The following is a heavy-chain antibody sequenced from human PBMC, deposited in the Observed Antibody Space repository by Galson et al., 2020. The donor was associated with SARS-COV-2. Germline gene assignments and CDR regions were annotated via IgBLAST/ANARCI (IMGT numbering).Heavy chain of an antibody. V-gene: IGHV4-39*01. CDR3: ARHAWITGGYHFDY. Sequence: SQTLSLTCTVSGGSISSSSYYSGWIRQPPGKGLEWIGSIYYSGSTYYNPSLKSRVTISVETSKNQLSLKLSSVTAADTAVYYCARHAWITGGYHFDYWGQGTLVTVSS. CDR1: GGSISSSSYY. CDR2: IYYSGST. J-gene: IGHJ4*02. D-gene: IGHD1-26*01.